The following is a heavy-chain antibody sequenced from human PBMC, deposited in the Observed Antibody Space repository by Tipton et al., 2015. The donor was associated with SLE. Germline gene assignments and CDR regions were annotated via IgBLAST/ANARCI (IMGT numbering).Heavy chain of an antibody. CDR2: IYYSGST. V-gene: IGHV4-59*01. D-gene: IGHD2-2*02. Sequence: TLSLTCTVSGGSISSYYWSWIRQPPGKGLEWIGYIYYSGSTNYNSSPKSRVTISVDTSKNQFSLKLSSVTAADTAVYYCARSHCSSPSCYSYYYMDVWGKGTTVTVSS. CDR3: ARSHCSSPSCYSYYYMDV. CDR1: GGSISSYY. J-gene: IGHJ6*03.